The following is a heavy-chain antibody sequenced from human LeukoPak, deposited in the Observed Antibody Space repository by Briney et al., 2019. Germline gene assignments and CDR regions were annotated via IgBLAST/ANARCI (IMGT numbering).Heavy chain of an antibody. D-gene: IGHD3-3*01. CDR2: IYTSGST. J-gene: IGHJ6*03. V-gene: IGHV4-4*07. Sequence: SGTLSLTCTVSGGSISSYYWSWIRQPAGKGLEWIGRIYTSGSTNYNPSLKSRVTISVDRSKNQFSLKLSSVTAADTAVYYCARDLVDDYDFWSGYYYYYMDVWGKGTTVTVSS. CDR1: GGSISSYY. CDR3: ARDLVDDYDFWSGYYYYYMDV.